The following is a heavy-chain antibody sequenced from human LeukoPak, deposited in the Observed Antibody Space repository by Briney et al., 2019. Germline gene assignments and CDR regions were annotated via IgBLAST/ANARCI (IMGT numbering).Heavy chain of an antibody. CDR2: ISTTSSTI. J-gene: IGHJ4*02. Sequence: GGSLRLSCAASGFTVSSYWMHWVRQAPGKGLEWVSYISTTSSTIFHADSVKGRFTISRGNAKNSVYLQMNSLGVEDTAVYYCARVHGAYPIDYWGQGTLVTVSS. D-gene: IGHD4/OR15-4a*01. CDR1: GFTVSSYW. CDR3: ARVHGAYPIDY. V-gene: IGHV3-48*01.